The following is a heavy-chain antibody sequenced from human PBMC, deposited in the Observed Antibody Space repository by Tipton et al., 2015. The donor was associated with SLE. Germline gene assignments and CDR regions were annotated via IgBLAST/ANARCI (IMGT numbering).Heavy chain of an antibody. CDR2: IYYSGST. D-gene: IGHD2-15*01. CDR3: ARDRRGVVAADYYYYGMDV. Sequence: TLSLTCAVYGGSFSGYYWSWIRQPPGKGLEWIGSIYYSGSTYYNPSLKSRVTISVDTSKNQFSLKLSSVTAADTAVYYCARDRRGVVAADYYYYGMDVWGQGTTVTVSS. J-gene: IGHJ6*02. V-gene: IGHV4-34*01. CDR1: GGSFSGYY.